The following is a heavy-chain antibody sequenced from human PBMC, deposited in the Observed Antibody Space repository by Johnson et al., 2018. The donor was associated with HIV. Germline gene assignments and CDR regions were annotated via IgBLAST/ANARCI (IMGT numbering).Heavy chain of an antibody. CDR2: IYSGGST. V-gene: IGHV3-66*03. CDR1: GFTVSSNY. Sequence: VQLVESGGGLIQPGGSLRLSCAASGFTVSSNYMNWVRQAPGKGLEWVSVIYSGGSTYYADSVQGRFTISRDNSKNTLYLQMNSLRAEDTAVYYCAKDSRYSYGPDAFDIWGQGTMVTVSS. D-gene: IGHD5-18*01. J-gene: IGHJ3*02. CDR3: AKDSRYSYGPDAFDI.